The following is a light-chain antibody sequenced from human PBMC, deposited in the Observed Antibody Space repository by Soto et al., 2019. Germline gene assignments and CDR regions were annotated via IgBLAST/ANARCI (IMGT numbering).Light chain of an antibody. CDR1: QGLGTN. V-gene: IGKV3-15*01. CDR2: AAS. CDR3: QQYNHWPLT. Sequence: EVVSTQSPATLSVSPGERATLSCRASQGLGTNLAWYQQKPGQAPRLLIYAASTRATGVPGRFRGSRSGTEFTLTINSLQSEVFAVYYCQQYNHWPLTFGGGTKVDIK. J-gene: IGKJ4*01.